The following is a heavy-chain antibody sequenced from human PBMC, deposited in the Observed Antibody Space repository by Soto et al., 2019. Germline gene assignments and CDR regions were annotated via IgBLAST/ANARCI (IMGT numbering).Heavy chain of an antibody. J-gene: IGHJ3*02. CDR3: ARGKNDAFAI. V-gene: IGHV4-38-2*01. CDR2: IYRSGNT. Sequence: SETLSLTCAVSAYSITNAYYWALIRQPPGKGLEWIGSIYRSGNTYYNPSLKSRVTISVDTSENHFSIKLISVTAADTAVYYCARGKNDAFAIWGQGTMVTVSS. CDR1: AYSITNAYY.